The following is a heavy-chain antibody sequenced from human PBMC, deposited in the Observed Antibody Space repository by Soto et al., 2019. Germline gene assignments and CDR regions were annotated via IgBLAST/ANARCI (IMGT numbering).Heavy chain of an antibody. CDR1: GYTFTSYY. V-gene: IGHV1-46*01. J-gene: IGHJ5*02. Sequence: ASVKVSCKASGYTFTSYYMHWVRQAPGQGLEWMGIINPSGGSTSYAQKFQGRVTITADESTSTAYMELSSLRSEDTAVYYCARDRHTVTLNWFDPWGQGTLVTVSS. CDR3: ARDRHTVTLNWFDP. D-gene: IGHD4-17*01. CDR2: INPSGGST.